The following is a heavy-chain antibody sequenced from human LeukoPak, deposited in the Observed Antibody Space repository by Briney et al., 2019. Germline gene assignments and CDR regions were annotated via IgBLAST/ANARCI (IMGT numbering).Heavy chain of an antibody. J-gene: IGHJ4*02. Sequence: GGSLRLSCAASGFTFSSYGMYWVRQAPGKGLEWVAVIWYDGSNKYYADSVKGRFTISRDNSKNTLYLQMNSLRAEDTAVYYCARESGYCSSTSCFDFDYWGQGTLVTVSS. CDR2: IWYDGSNK. CDR3: ARESGYCSSTSCFDFDY. CDR1: GFTFSSYG. D-gene: IGHD2-2*01. V-gene: IGHV3-33*07.